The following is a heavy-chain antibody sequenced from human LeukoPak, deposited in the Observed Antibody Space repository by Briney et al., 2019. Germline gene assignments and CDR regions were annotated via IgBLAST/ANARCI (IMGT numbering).Heavy chain of an antibody. CDR1: GFTFSSYS. V-gene: IGHV3-21*01. J-gene: IGHJ4*02. D-gene: IGHD4-17*01. CDR2: ISSSSSYI. CDR3: ASENDYGDYDARGIDY. Sequence: PGGSLRLSCAASGFTFSSYSMNWVRQAPGKGLEWVSSISSSSSYIYYADSVKGRFTISRDNAKNSLYLQMNSLRAEDTAVYYCASENDYGDYDARGIDYWGQGTLVTVSS.